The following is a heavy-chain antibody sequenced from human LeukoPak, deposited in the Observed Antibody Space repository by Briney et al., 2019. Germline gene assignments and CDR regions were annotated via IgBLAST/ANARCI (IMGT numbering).Heavy chain of an antibody. D-gene: IGHD3-22*01. Sequence: PSETLSLTCTVSGASISSGSYYWGWIRQPPGKGLEWIGRIYYSGSTYCNPSLKSRVTISIDTSKSQFSLKLSSVTAADTAVYYCARVQYYYDSSGYYYFDYWGQGTLVTVSS. J-gene: IGHJ4*02. V-gene: IGHV4-39*07. CDR1: GASISSGSYY. CDR3: ARVQYYYDSSGYYYFDY. CDR2: IYYSGST.